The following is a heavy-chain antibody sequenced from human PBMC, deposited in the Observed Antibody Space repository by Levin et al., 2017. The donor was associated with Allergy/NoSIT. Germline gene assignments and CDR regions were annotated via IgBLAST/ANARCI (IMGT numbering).Heavy chain of an antibody. CDR1: GGAFSGYY. CDR2: IYHNGKSDLRGST. Sequence: PSETLSLTCADSGGAFSGYYWSWIRQSPDRGLEWVGEIYHNGKSDLRGSTNYNPALKSRVTILGDMSKYQFSLKLSSVTAADTAVYYCARGVGSSISRENWYFNLWGRGTLVTVSA. V-gene: IGHV4-34*01. D-gene: IGHD6-13*01. J-gene: IGHJ2*01. CDR3: ARGVGSSISRENWYFNL.